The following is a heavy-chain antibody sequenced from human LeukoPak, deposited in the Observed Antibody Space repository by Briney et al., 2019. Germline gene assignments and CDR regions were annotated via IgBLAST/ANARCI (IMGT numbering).Heavy chain of an antibody. CDR3: ARDILGSQTPFDY. V-gene: IGHV3-21*01. D-gene: IGHD1-26*01. J-gene: IGHJ4*02. CDR1: GFTFSSYS. CDR2: INSSSIYI. Sequence: GGSLRLSCAASGFTFSSYSMNWVRQAPGKGLEGVSSINSSSIYIYYTDSVKGRFTISRDNAKKSLYLQMNSLRSEDTAVYYCARDILGSQTPFDYWGQGTLVTVSS.